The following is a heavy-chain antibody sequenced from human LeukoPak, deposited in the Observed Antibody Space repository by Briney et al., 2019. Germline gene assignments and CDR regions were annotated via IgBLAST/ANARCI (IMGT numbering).Heavy chain of an antibody. V-gene: IGHV3-30-3*01. Sequence: GGSLRLSCAASGFTFSFYAIHWVRQAPGKGLEWVTLFSYDGTSKYYADSVRGRFTISRDNSKNTLYLQMNSLRADDSAVYYCARGKGSESGYDYFLDYWGQGTLVTVSS. CDR1: GFTFSFYA. CDR3: ARGKGSESGYDYFLDY. D-gene: IGHD5-12*01. J-gene: IGHJ4*02. CDR2: FSYDGTSK.